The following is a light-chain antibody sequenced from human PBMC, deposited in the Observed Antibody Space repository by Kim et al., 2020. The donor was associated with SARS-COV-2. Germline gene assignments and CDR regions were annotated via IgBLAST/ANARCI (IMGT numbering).Light chain of an antibody. CDR2: RNN. CDR3: SAWDSSLSAWV. CDR1: SNNVGNEG. Sequence: QTAPPTCTGNSNNVGNEGAAWLQHHQGHPPKLLSYRNNNRPSGISERLSASRSGNTASLTITGLQPEDEADYYCSAWDSSLSAWVFGGGTQLTVL. V-gene: IGLV10-54*01. J-gene: IGLJ3*02.